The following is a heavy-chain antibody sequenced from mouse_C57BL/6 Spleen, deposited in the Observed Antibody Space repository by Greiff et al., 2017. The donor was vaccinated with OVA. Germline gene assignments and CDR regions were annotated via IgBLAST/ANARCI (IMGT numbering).Heavy chain of an antibody. J-gene: IGHJ3*01. CDR1: GYTFTDYN. Sequence: EVQLQQSGPELVKPGASVKIPCKASGYTFTDYNMDWVKQSHGKSLEWIGDINPNNGGTIYNQKFKGKATWTVDKSSSTAYMELRSLTSEDTAVYYCAFAYYSKGFAYWGQGTLGTVSA. CDR2: INPNNGGT. CDR3: AFAYYSKGFAY. D-gene: IGHD2-5*01. V-gene: IGHV1-18*01.